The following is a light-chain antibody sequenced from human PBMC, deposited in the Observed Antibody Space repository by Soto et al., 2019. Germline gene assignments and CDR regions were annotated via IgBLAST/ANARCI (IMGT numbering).Light chain of an antibody. CDR2: DVS. J-gene: IGLJ1*01. CDR3: SSYTSSSTRV. V-gene: IGLV2-14*03. CDR1: SSDVGGYNY. Sequence: QSVLTQPASVCGSPGESITISCTGTSSDVGGYNYVSWYQQHPGKASKLMIYDVSNRPSGVSNRFSGSKSGNTASLTISGLQAEDEADYYCSSYTSSSTRVFGTGTKVTVL.